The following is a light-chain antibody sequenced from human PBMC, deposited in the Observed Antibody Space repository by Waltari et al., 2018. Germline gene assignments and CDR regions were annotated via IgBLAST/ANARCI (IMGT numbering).Light chain of an antibody. V-gene: IGLV2-11*01. CDR1: SIDIRAAKY. CDR3: CSYAGQFTWV. J-gene: IGLJ2*01. CDR2: AVS. Sequence: QSALTQPPSVSGSPVQSATISCTGTSIDIRAAKYVSGFQQYPGKAPQSSMFAVSGRPSGVPDRFSGSKSGNTASLTISGLQSEDESHYFCCSYAGQFTWVFGGGTKLTVL.